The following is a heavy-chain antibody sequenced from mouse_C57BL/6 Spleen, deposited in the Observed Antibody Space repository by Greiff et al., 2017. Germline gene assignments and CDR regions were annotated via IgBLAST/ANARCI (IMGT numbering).Heavy chain of an antibody. V-gene: IGHV1-26*01. D-gene: IGHD2-2*01. J-gene: IGHJ3*01. Sequence: VQLQQSGPELVKPGASVKISCKASGYTFTDYYMNWVKQSHGKSLEWIGDISPNNGGTSYNQKFKGKATLTVDKSSSTADMELRRLTSEDSAVYYCARVSYGYGGAYWGQGTLVTVSA. CDR2: ISPNNGGT. CDR1: GYTFTDYY. CDR3: ARVSYGYGGAY.